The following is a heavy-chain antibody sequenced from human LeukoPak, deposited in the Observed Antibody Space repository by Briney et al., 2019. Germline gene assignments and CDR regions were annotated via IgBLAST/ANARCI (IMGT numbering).Heavy chain of an antibody. V-gene: IGHV4-39*07. CDR3: ARGVAAAGTDWFDP. Sequence: SETLSLICTVSGASMRSSNHYWSWIRQPPGKGLEWIGNIYYSGSTYYNPSLKSRVTISSDTSKNQFSLKLSSVTAADTAVYYCARGVAAAGTDWFDPWGQGTAVTVSS. J-gene: IGHJ5*01. D-gene: IGHD6-13*01. CDR1: GASMRSSNHY. CDR2: IYYSGST.